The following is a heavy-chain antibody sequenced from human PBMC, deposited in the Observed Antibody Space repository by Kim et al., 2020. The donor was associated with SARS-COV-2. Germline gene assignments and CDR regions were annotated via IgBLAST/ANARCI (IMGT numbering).Heavy chain of an antibody. D-gene: IGHD4-17*01. V-gene: IGHV3-23*01. CDR1: GFTFSSYA. CDR3: AKDDISFGDYMWFDP. Sequence: GGSLRLSCAASGFTFSSYAMSWVRQAPGKGLEWVSAISGSGGSTYYADSVKGRFTISRDNSKNTLYLQMNSLRAEDTAVYYCAKDDISFGDYMWFDPWGQGTLVTVSS. CDR2: ISGSGGST. J-gene: IGHJ5*02.